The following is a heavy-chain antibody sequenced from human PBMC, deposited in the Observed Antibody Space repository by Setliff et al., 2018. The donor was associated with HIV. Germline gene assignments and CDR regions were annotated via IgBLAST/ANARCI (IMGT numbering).Heavy chain of an antibody. CDR1: GFTFSTYS. CDR3: RSYQYSSAWASDY. CDR2: ISRSSSFI. J-gene: IGHJ4*02. V-gene: IGHV3-21*04. D-gene: IGHD6-19*01. Sequence: PGGSLRLSCAASGFTFSTYSMNWVRQAPGKGLEWVSSISRSSSFIYYADSVKGRFTISRDDSKNTFSLQMNSLRADDTAVYYCRSYQYSSAWASDYWGQGTLVTVSS.